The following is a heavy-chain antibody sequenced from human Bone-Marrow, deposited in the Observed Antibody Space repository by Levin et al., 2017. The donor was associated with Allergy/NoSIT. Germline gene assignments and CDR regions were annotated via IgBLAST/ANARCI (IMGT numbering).Heavy chain of an antibody. V-gene: IGHV5-51*01. CDR2: IYPGDSDT. Sequence: GGSLRLSRKGSGYSFTSYWIGWVRQMPGKGLEWMGIIYPGDSDTRYSPSFQGQVTISADKSISTAYLQWSSLKASDTAMYYCARQRGSLAGAFDIWGQGTMVTVSS. J-gene: IGHJ3*02. CDR1: GYSFTSYW. CDR3: ARQRGSLAGAFDI. D-gene: IGHD7-27*01.